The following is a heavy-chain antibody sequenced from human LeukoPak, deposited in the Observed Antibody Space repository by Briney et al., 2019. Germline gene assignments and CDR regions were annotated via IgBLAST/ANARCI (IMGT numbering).Heavy chain of an antibody. CDR2: ISGSSSYI. Sequence: GGFLRLSCAASGFTVSSNYMSWVRQAPGKGLEWVSSISGSSSYIYYADSVKGRFTISRHNAKNSLYLQMNSLRAEDTAVYYCARDPRLYYYDSSGAFDIWGQGTMVTVSS. CDR3: ARDPRLYYYDSSGAFDI. V-gene: IGHV3-21*01. D-gene: IGHD3-22*01. J-gene: IGHJ3*02. CDR1: GFTVSSNY.